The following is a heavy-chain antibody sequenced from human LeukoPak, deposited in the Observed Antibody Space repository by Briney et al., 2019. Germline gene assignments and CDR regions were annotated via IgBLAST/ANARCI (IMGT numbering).Heavy chain of an antibody. Sequence: GGSLRLSCAASGFTFSSYGMHWVRQAPAKGLEWVAVICYDGSNKYYADSVKGRFTISRDNSKNTLYLQMNSLRAEDTAVYYCARAPYSRGYFDYWGQGTLVTVSS. CDR1: GFTFSSYG. CDR2: ICYDGSNK. V-gene: IGHV3-33*01. CDR3: ARAPYSRGYFDY. J-gene: IGHJ4*02. D-gene: IGHD6-13*01.